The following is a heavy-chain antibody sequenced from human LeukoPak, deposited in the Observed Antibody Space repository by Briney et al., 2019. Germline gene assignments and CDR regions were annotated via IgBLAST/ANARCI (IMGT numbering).Heavy chain of an antibody. V-gene: IGHV4-31*03. Sequence: SETLSLTCSVSGASISSGDYYWSWIRQHPGKGLEWIGYIHYSGSTYYNPSLRSRIIISVDTSKNQFSLQLSSVTAADTAVYYCAIIVSDCGGVRCYKGYLDYWGQGTLVTVSS. CDR1: GASISSGDYY. CDR3: AIIVSDCGGVRCYKGYLDY. D-gene: IGHD2-21*01. CDR2: IHYSGST. J-gene: IGHJ4*02.